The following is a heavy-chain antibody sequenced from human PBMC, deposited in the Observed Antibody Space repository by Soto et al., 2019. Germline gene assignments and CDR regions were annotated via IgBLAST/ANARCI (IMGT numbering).Heavy chain of an antibody. CDR3: ARVGIAVAGGYYYYGMDV. CDR1: GYSFTSYW. CDR2: IDPSDSYT. D-gene: IGHD6-19*01. Sequence: GESLKISCKGSGYSFTSYWISWVRQMPGKGLEWMGRIDPSDSYTNYSPSFQGHVTISADKSISTAYLQWSSLKASDTAMYYFARVGIAVAGGYYYYGMDVWGQGTTVTVSS. J-gene: IGHJ6*02. V-gene: IGHV5-10-1*01.